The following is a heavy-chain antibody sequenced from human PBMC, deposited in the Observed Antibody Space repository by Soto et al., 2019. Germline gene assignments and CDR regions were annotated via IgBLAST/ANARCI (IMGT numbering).Heavy chain of an antibody. V-gene: IGHV3-23*01. CDR1: GFTFSSYA. CDR2: ISGSGGSA. D-gene: IGHD5-12*01. J-gene: IGHJ3*02. Sequence: GSLRLSCAASGFTFSSYAVSWVRQAPGKGLEWVSAISGSGGSAYYADSVKGRFTISRDNSKNTLYLQMNSLRAEDTAVYYCAKGRRDGYLRGAFDIWGQGTMVTVSS. CDR3: AKGRRDGYLRGAFDI.